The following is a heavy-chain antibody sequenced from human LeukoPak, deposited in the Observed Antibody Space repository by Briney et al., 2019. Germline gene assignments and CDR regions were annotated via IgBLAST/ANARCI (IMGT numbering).Heavy chain of an antibody. V-gene: IGHV3-48*03. CDR3: ASSQGSWPDYFDY. CDR1: GFIFSSYW. J-gene: IGHJ4*02. Sequence: GGSLRLSCEVSGFIFSSYWMSWVRQAPGKGLEWVSYLSSSGSTIYYADSVKGRFTISRDNAKNSLYLQMNSLRAEDTAVYYCASSQGSWPDYFDYWGQGTLVTVSS. CDR2: LSSSGSTI. D-gene: IGHD6-13*01.